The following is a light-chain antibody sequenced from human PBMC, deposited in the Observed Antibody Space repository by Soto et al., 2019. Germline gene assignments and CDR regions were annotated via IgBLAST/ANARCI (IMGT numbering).Light chain of an antibody. V-gene: IGKV1-5*01. CDR2: DAS. CDR3: QQYDSYSSGP. J-gene: IGKJ1*01. CDR1: QTINSW. Sequence: DIQMTQSPSTLSASVGDRVTITCRASQTINSWLAWYQQKPGKAPKVLIFDASSLKTGVPSRFSGGGSGTEFTLTISNLQPDDFATYYCQQYDSYSSGPFGQGTKVDIK.